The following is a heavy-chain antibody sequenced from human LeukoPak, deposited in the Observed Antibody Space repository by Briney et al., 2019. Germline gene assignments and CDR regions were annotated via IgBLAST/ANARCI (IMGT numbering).Heavy chain of an antibody. D-gene: IGHD5/OR15-5a*01. Sequence: GSLRLPCAASGFTLNSHAMSWVRPAPGKGLEWVSAISGSGGSTNYADSVKGRFTIFRDNSKNTLYLQMNSLRAEDTAVYYCARRVGDSYPYGLDVWGQGTPVTVSS. CDR3: ARRVGDSYPYGLDV. J-gene: IGHJ6*02. CDR1: GFTLNSHA. CDR2: ISGSGGST. V-gene: IGHV3-23*01.